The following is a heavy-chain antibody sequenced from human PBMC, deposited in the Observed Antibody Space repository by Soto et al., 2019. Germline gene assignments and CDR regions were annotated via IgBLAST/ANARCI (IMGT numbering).Heavy chain of an antibody. V-gene: IGHV3-30*18. Sequence: PVGSLRLSCAASGFTFSSYGMHWVRQAPGKGLEWVAVISYDGSNKYYADSVKGRFTISRDNSKNTLYLQMNSLRAEDTAVYYCAKDRRALVALGYYFDYWGQGTLVTVSS. J-gene: IGHJ4*02. D-gene: IGHD5-12*01. CDR3: AKDRRALVALGYYFDY. CDR1: GFTFSSYG. CDR2: ISYDGSNK.